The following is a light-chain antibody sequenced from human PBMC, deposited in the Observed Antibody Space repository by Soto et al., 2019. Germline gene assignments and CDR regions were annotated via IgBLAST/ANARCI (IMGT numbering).Light chain of an antibody. CDR1: QSGSSSF. Sequence: EIVLTQSPCTLSLSPGERATLSCRASQSGSSSFLAWYQQKPGQAPRPLIYAASSRATGIPDRFSGSGSGTDFTLTILRLEPEEFAVGSCQQYGNSPQTFGKGNKVEIK. CDR3: QQYGNSPQT. CDR2: AAS. V-gene: IGKV3-20*01. J-gene: IGKJ1*01.